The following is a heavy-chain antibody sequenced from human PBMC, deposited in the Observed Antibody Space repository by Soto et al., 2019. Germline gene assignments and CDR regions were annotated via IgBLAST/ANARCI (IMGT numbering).Heavy chain of an antibody. CDR1: GGTFSSYT. CDR3: ARDLSRPEYGDYVFQQ. J-gene: IGHJ1*01. Sequence: SVKVSCKASGGTFSSYTISWVRQAPGQGLEWMGRIIPILGIANYAQKFQGRVTITADKSTSTAYMELSSLRSEDTAVYYCARDLSRPEYGDYVFQQWGQGTLVTVSS. CDR2: IIPILGIA. V-gene: IGHV1-69*04. D-gene: IGHD4-17*01.